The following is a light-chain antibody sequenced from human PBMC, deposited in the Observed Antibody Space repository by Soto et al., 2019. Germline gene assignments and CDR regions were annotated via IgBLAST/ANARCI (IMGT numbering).Light chain of an antibody. CDR3: SLYTSENAYV. CDR2: DVS. V-gene: IGLV2-11*01. CDR1: SRDVGGYNY. Sequence: QSVLTQPRSVSGSPGQSVTISCTGTSRDVGGYNYVSWYQQHPGKAPKLMIYDVSKRPSGVPDRFSGSKSGNTASLTISGLQAADEADYYCSLYTSENAYVFGTGTKVTVL. J-gene: IGLJ1*01.